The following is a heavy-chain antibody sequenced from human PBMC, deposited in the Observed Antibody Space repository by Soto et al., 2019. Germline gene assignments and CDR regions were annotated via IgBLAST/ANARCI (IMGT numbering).Heavy chain of an antibody. CDR3: AKDTEGNYYDSSGYDY. J-gene: IGHJ4*02. CDR1: GFTFDDYA. V-gene: IGHV3-9*01. CDR2: ISWNSGSI. D-gene: IGHD3-22*01. Sequence: GGSLRLSCAASGFTFDDYAMHWVRQAPGKGLEWVSGISWNSGSIGYADSVKGRFTISRDNAKNSLYLQMNSLRAEDTALYYCAKDTEGNYYDSSGYDYWGQGTLVTVSS.